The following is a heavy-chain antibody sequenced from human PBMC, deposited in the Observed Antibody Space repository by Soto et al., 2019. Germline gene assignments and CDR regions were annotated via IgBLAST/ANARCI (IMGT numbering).Heavy chain of an antibody. J-gene: IGHJ6*02. Sequence: PGGSLRLSCAASGFTFSSYAMHWVRQAPGKGLEWVAVISYDGSNKYYADSVKGRFTISRDNSKNTLYLQMNSLRAEDTAVYYCAREAWGLYDSSGNNYYYYGMDVWGQGTTVTVSS. D-gene: IGHD3-22*01. CDR3: AREAWGLYDSSGNNYYYYGMDV. CDR2: ISYDGSNK. CDR1: GFTFSSYA. V-gene: IGHV3-30-3*01.